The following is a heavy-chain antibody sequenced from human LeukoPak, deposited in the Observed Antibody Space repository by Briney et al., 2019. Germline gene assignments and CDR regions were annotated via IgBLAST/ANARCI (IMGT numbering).Heavy chain of an antibody. J-gene: IGHJ1*01. CDR1: GGSISSSSYY. V-gene: IGHV4-39*01. CDR2: IYYSGST. Sequence: SETLSLTCTVSGGSISSSSYYWGWIRQPPGKGLEWIGSIYYSGSTYYNPSLKSRVTISVDTSKNQFSLKLSSVTAADTAVYYCASQIAAAGLQYFQHWGQGTLVTVSS. D-gene: IGHD6-13*01. CDR3: ASQIAAAGLQYFQH.